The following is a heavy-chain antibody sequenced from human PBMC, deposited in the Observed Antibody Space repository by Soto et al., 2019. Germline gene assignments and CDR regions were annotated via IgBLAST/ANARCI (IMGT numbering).Heavy chain of an antibody. CDR3: ASSSGWYYFDY. V-gene: IGHV4-59*01. J-gene: IGHJ4*02. CDR1: GGSIRSYY. D-gene: IGHD6-19*01. CDR2: VYYSGST. Sequence: QVQLQESGPGLVKPSETLSLTCTVSGGSIRSYYWSWIRQPPGKGLEWIASVYYSGSTNYNPSHKSRVTISMGTSKTQFCLKMSSVTAADTAVYYCASSSGWYYFDYWGQGTLVIVSS.